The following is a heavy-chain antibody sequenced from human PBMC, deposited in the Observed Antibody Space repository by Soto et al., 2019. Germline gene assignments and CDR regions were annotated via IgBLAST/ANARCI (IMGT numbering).Heavy chain of an antibody. J-gene: IGHJ4*01. D-gene: IGHD6-19*01. CDR2: VFHTGGT. V-gene: IGHV4-4*02. CDR3: ARVFSSGSGWMYYFDF. CDR1: SDSIAGENW. Sequence: QVQLQESGPGLVKPSETLSLTCTVSSDSIAGENWWSLVRQPPGLGLEWIGEVFHTGGTNYNPSHKSRVTMEVDKSKNQFSLKLISATAADTAVYYWARVFSSGSGWMYYFDFWGHGTLVSVSS.